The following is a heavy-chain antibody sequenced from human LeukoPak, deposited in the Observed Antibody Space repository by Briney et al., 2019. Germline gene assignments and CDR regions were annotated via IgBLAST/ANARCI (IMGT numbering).Heavy chain of an antibody. CDR3: ARSGSGYLRYYFDY. V-gene: IGHV4-61*09. J-gene: IGHJ4*02. Sequence: SETLSLTCTVSGGSISSGSYDWYWIRQPAGKGLEWIGHLYTSGRMSYNPSLKSRVTISVDTSKNQFSLKLSSVTAADTAVYYCARSGSGYLRYYFDYWGQGTLVTVSS. D-gene: IGHD5-12*01. CDR1: GGSISSGSYD. CDR2: LYTSGRM.